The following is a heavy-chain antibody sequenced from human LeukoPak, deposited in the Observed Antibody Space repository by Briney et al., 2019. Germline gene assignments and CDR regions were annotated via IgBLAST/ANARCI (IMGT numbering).Heavy chain of an antibody. D-gene: IGHD2-2*01. CDR1: GGSFSGYY. CDR3: ARLLSGYYFDY. CDR2: INHSGST. J-gene: IGHJ4*02. V-gene: IGHV4-34*01. Sequence: SETLSLTCAVYGGSFSGYYWSWIRQPPGKGLEWIGEINHSGSTNYNPSLKSRVTISVDTSKNQFSLKLSSVTAADTAVYYCARLLSGYYFDYWGQGTLVTVSS.